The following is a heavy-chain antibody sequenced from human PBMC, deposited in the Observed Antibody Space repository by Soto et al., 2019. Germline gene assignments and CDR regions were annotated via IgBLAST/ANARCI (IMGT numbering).Heavy chain of an antibody. CDR3: ARGYYGSGNYYNPPLGMDV. D-gene: IGHD3-10*01. V-gene: IGHV4-31*03. Sequence: QVQLQESGPGLVKPSQTLSLTCTVSGGSISSGGYYWSWIRQHPGKGLEWIGYIYYSGSTYYNPSLQSRVTISVDTSKNQFSLKLSSVTAADTAVYWCARGYYGSGNYYNPPLGMDVWGQGTTVTVSS. J-gene: IGHJ6*02. CDR1: GGSISSGGYY. CDR2: IYYSGST.